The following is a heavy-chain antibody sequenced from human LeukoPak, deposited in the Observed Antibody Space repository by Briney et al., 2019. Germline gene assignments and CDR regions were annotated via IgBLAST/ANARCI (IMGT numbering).Heavy chain of an antibody. Sequence: ASVTVSCKASGYTFTTYGISWVRQAPGQGLEWMGWISAYNGNTNYAQKLQGRVTMTTDTSTSTAYMELRSLRSDDTAVYYRARTYYYGSGSSNWFDPWGQGTLVTVSS. CDR2: ISAYNGNT. CDR1: GYTFTTYG. CDR3: ARTYYYGSGSSNWFDP. V-gene: IGHV1-18*01. D-gene: IGHD3-10*01. J-gene: IGHJ5*02.